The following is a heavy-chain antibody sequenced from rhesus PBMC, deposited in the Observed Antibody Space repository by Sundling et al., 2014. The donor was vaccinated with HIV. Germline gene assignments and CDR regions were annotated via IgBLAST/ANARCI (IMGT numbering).Heavy chain of an antibody. V-gene: IGHV2S1*01. D-gene: IGHD3-3*01. CDR3: ARTTGDWLPHTYYFDY. J-gene: IGHJ4*01. CDR1: GFSLSTSGMG. CDR2: IYWDDDK. Sequence: QVTLKESGPALVKPTQTLTLTCTFSGFSLSTSGMGVGWIRQPPGKALEWLASIYWDDDKRYTTSLKSRLTISKDTSKNQVVLTMTNMDPVDTATYYCARTTGDWLPHTYYFDYWGQGVLVTVSS.